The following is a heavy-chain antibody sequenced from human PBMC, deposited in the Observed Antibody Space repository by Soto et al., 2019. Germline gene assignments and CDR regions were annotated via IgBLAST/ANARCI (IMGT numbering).Heavy chain of an antibody. CDR2: ISYDGSNK. CDR3: ARDMTEYYDILTGYYSYYYGMDV. J-gene: IGHJ6*02. Sequence: GGSLRLSCAASGFTFSSYAMHWVRQAPGKGLERVAVISYDGSNKYYADSVKGRFTISRDNSKNTLYLQMNSLRAEDTAVYYCARDMTEYYDILTGYYSYYYGMDVWGQGTTVTVSS. V-gene: IGHV3-30-3*01. D-gene: IGHD3-9*01. CDR1: GFTFSSYA.